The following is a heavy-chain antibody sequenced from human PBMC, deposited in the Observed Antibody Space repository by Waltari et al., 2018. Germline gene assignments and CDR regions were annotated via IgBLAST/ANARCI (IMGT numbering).Heavy chain of an antibody. D-gene: IGHD1-1*01. V-gene: IGHV3-7*01. CDR2: IGPDGNYK. Sequence: EAQLVQSGGGLVQPGGSLTLSCAASGFTISRFGMTWIRQAPGQGLQWVGHIGPDGNYKYYVDSVKCRFTISRDNAENSLLLQMSSLRVDDTALYCCVGWNDPINSWGQGTLVAVSS. CDR1: GFTISRFG. CDR3: VGWNDPINS. J-gene: IGHJ4*02.